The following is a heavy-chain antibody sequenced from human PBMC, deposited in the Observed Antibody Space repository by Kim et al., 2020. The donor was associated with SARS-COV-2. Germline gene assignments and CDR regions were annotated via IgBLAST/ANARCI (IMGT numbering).Heavy chain of an antibody. Sequence: GGSLRLSCVASGFTFSSYGMHWVRQAPGKGLEWVAVISYDGSNKYYADSVKGRFTISRDNSKNTLYLQMNSLRAEDTAVYYCAISYGSGSYDYYYGMDVWGQGTTVTVSS. CDR3: AISYGSGSYDYYYGMDV. V-gene: IGHV3-30*03. D-gene: IGHD3-10*01. CDR2: ISYDGSNK. J-gene: IGHJ6*02. CDR1: GFTFSSYG.